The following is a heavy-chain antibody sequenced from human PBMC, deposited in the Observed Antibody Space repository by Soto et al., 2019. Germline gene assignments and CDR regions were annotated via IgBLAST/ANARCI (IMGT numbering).Heavy chain of an antibody. CDR2: VDSSHWA. V-gene: IGHV3-23*05. CDR3: AKWLRGCSYYCDF. Sequence: GSLRLSCQASGFTFSSYSMNWVRPAPGKGMEWVSLVDSSHWAYYVDTVKGRFIISSDNSKNTVSLQMNSLRAEDTALYYCAKWLRGCSYYCDFWGQGTMVTVSS. CDR1: GFTFSSYS. J-gene: IGHJ4*01. D-gene: IGHD3-16*01.